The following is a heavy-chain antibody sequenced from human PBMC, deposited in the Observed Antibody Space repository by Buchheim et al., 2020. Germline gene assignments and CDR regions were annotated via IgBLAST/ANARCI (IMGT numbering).Heavy chain of an antibody. CDR1: GFTFASYA. V-gene: IGHV3-23*01. J-gene: IGHJ4*02. CDR2: ISGSGEST. Sequence: EVQLLESGGGLVQPGGSLRLSCAASGFTFASYAMSWVRQAPGKGLEWVSGISGSGESTYYADSVKGRFTISRDKSKNTLYLQMSSLRAEDTGVYYCAKEPRFESGAYYYEGYFDYWGQGTL. CDR3: AKEPRFESGAYYYEGYFDY. D-gene: IGHD3-22*01.